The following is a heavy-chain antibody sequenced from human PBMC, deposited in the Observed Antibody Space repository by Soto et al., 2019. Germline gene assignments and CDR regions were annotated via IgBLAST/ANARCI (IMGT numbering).Heavy chain of an antibody. CDR2: IYHSGST. Sequence: SETLSLTCAVSGGSISSSNWWSWVRQPPGKGLGWIGEIYHSGSTYYNPSLKSRVTISVDTSKNQFSLKLSSVTAADTAVYYCARLSSGWPYWGQGTLVTVSS. V-gene: IGHV4-4*02. CDR3: ARLSSGWPY. CDR1: GGSISSSNW. D-gene: IGHD6-25*01. J-gene: IGHJ4*02.